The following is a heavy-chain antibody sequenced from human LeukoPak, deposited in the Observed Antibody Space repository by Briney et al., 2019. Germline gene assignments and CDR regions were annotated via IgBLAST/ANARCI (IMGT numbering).Heavy chain of an antibody. Sequence: SGGSLRLSCAASGFTFSNYGMHWVRQAPGKGLEWVAVIWYDGSNEYYTDSVKGRFTISRDNAKNSLYLQMNSLRAEDTAVYYCARDVGSGSYSASDYWGQGTRVTVSS. CDR2: IWYDGSNE. D-gene: IGHD3-10*01. CDR1: GFTFSNYG. V-gene: IGHV3-33*01. J-gene: IGHJ4*02. CDR3: ARDVGSGSYSASDY.